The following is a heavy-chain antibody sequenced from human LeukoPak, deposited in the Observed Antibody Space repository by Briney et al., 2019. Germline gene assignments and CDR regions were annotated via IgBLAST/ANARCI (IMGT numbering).Heavy chain of an antibody. CDR1: GGSFSGYY. J-gene: IGHJ4*02. V-gene: IGHV4-34*01. D-gene: IGHD3-16*02. CDR2: INHSGST. Sequence: PSETLSLTCAVYGGSFSGYYWSWIRRPPGKGLEWIGEINHSGSTNYNPSLKSRVTISVDTSKNQFSLKLSSVTAADAAVYYCAKRKTYYDYVWGSYRYMDPFDYWGQGTPVTVSS. CDR3: AKRKTYYDYVWGSYRYMDPFDY.